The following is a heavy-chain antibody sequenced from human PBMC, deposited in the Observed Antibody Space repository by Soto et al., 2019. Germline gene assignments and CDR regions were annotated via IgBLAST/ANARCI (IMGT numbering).Heavy chain of an antibody. J-gene: IGHJ4*02. CDR2: ISGSGDST. CDR1: GFTFSSYA. CDR3: ARRGSGSYYDY. V-gene: IGHV3-23*01. D-gene: IGHD1-26*01. Sequence: EVQLLESGGGLVQPGGSLRLSCAASGFTFSSYAMRWVRQAPVKGLEWVSAISGSGDSTYYAAYVKGRLTISIDNSKNTLELQMISLRAEETAVFYYARRGSGSYYDYWGQGTMVTVSS.